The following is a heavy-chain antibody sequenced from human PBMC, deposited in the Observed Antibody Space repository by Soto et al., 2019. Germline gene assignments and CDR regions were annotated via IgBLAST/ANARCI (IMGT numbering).Heavy chain of an antibody. CDR2: ISSSSSYI. CDR3: ARDDYYDSSGYYFPTYYYYYGMDV. Sequence: EVQLVESGGGLVKPGGSLRLSCAASGFTFSSYSMNWVRQAPGKGLEWVSSISSSSSYIYYADSVQGRFTISRDNAKNSLYLQMNSLRAEDTAVYYCARDDYYDSSGYYFPTYYYYYGMDVWGQGTTVTVSS. D-gene: IGHD3-22*01. CDR1: GFTFSSYS. J-gene: IGHJ6*02. V-gene: IGHV3-21*01.